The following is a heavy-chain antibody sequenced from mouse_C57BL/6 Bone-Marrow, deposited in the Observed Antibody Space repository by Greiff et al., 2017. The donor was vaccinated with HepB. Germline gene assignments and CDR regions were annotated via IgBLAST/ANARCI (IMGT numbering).Heavy chain of an antibody. CDR3: ALYDYDYFDY. CDR2: ISSGSSTI. Sequence: EVQLQESGGGLVKPGGSLKLSCAASGFTFSDSGMHWVRQAPEKGLEWVAYISSGSSTISYADTVKGRFTSSRDNAKNTLFLQMTSLMSEDTAMYYCALYDYDYFDYWGQGTTLTVSS. V-gene: IGHV5-17*01. D-gene: IGHD2-4*01. CDR1: GFTFSDSG. J-gene: IGHJ2*01.